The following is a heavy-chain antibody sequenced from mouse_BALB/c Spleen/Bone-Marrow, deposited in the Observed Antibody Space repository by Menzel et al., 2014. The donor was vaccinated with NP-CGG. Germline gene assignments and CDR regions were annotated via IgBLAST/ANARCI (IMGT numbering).Heavy chain of an antibody. CDR1: GFTFSSYG. CDR2: INSNGGST. V-gene: IGHV5-6-3*01. D-gene: IGHD2-1*01. J-gene: IGHJ2*01. Sequence: EVQLVESGGGLVQPGGSLKLSCAASGFTFSSYGMSWVRQTPDKRLELVASINSNGGSTYYPDSVKGRFTISRDNAKNTLSLQMSSPKSEDTAMYYCARGNYGNYVDYFDYWGQGTTLTVSS. CDR3: ARGNYGNYVDYFDY.